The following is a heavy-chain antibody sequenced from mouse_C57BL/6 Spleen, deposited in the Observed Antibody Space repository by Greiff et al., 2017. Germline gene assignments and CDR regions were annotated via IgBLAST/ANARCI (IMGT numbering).Heavy chain of an antibody. J-gene: IGHJ2*01. V-gene: IGHV1-22*01. CDR1: GYTFTDYN. D-gene: IGHD6-1*01. CDR2: INPNNGGT. CDR3: AREAAGYFDY. Sequence: VHVKQSGPELVKPGASVKMSCKASGYTFTDYNMHWVKQSHGKSLEWIGYINPNNGGTSYNQKFKGKATLTVNKSSSTAYMALRSLTSEDSAVYYCAREAAGYFDYWGQGTTLTVSS.